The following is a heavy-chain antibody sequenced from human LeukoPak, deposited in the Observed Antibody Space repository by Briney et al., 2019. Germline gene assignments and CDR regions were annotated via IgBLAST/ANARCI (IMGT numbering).Heavy chain of an antibody. J-gene: IGHJ6*04. Sequence: GGSLRLSCTASGFTFSSYDMHWVRQAPGKGLVWVAVISCWGCNKFYGDSVKGRFTISRDNSKNTLYLQMNSLRAEDTAVYYCAKVASAGDGYYDYGMDVWGKGTTVTVSS. CDR1: GFTFSSYD. CDR2: ISCWGCNK. CDR3: AKVASAGDGYYDYGMDV. V-gene: IGHV3-30*18. D-gene: IGHD2-15*01.